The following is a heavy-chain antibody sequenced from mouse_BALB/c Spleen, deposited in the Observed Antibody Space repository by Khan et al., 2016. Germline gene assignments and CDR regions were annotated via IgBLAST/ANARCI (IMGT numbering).Heavy chain of an antibody. CDR2: IDPAYGNT. CDR1: GFNIKDTY. Sequence: VQLQQSGAELVKPGASVKLSCTASGFNIKDTYIHWLKQRPEQGLEWIVRIDPAYGNTKSDPTFQGTATITADPSSTTAYVQLSSLKSEDTAVYYWARINAWGQGTTLTVSA. V-gene: IGHV14-3*02. J-gene: IGHJ2*01. CDR3: ARINA.